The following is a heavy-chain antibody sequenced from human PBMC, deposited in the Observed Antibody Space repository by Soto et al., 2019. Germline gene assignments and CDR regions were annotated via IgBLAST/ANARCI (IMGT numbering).Heavy chain of an antibody. Sequence: SETLSLTCTVSGGSISSYYWSWIRQPPGKGLEWIGYIYYSGSTNYNPSLKSRVTISVDTSKNQFSLKLSSVTAADTAVYYCARDQRSYNWNDEYYYYYMDVWGKGTTVTV. CDR3: ARDQRSYNWNDEYYYYYMDV. J-gene: IGHJ6*03. CDR2: IYYSGST. CDR1: GGSISSYY. D-gene: IGHD1-1*01. V-gene: IGHV4-59*01.